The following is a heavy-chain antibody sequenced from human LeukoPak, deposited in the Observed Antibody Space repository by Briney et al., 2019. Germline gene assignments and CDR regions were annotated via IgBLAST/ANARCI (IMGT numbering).Heavy chain of an antibody. V-gene: IGHV3-23*01. D-gene: IGHD5-24*01. J-gene: IGHJ4*02. Sequence: HAGGSLRLSCAASGFTFSSYAMSWVRQAPGKGLEWVSAISGSGGSTYYADSVKGRFTISRDNSKNTLCLQMNSLRAEDTAVYYCAKVRSFAGYNEFDYWGQGTLVTVSS. CDR1: GFTFSSYA. CDR2: ISGSGGST. CDR3: AKVRSFAGYNEFDY.